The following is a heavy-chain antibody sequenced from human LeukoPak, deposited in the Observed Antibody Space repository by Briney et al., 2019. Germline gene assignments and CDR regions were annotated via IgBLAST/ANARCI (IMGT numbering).Heavy chain of an antibody. CDR2: IRYDGSNK. J-gene: IGHJ4*02. V-gene: IGHV3-30*02. Sequence: PGGSLRPSCAASGFTFSSYGMHWVRQAPGKGLEWVAFIRYDGSNKYYADSVKGRFTISRDNSKNTLYLQMNSLRAEDTAVYYCAKTLSTMIVVVPWTYLDYWGQGTLVTVSS. CDR3: AKTLSTMIVVVPWTYLDY. CDR1: GFTFSSYG. D-gene: IGHD3-22*01.